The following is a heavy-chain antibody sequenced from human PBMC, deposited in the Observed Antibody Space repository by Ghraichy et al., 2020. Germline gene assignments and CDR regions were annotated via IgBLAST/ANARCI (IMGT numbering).Heavy chain of an antibody. CDR1: GFTFYNHA. Sequence: GGSLRLSCAGSGFTFYNHAMTWVRQAPGRGLEWVSGVGWSDRDTYFTDSVKGRFTVSRDNSKSTVYLQMNSLTVEDTAVYYCAKVKDYGGWKLLFDYWGQGVLVTVSS. V-gene: IGHV3-23*01. J-gene: IGHJ4*02. CDR2: VGWSDRDT. CDR3: AKVKDYGGWKLLFDY. D-gene: IGHD4-23*01.